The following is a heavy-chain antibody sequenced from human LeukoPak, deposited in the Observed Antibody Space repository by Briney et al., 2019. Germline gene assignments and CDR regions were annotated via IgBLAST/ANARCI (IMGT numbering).Heavy chain of an antibody. CDR3: ARTPVRGILTGYYTKYYFDY. D-gene: IGHD3-9*01. CDR1: GYTFTGYY. J-gene: IGHJ4*02. Sequence: GASVKVSCKASGYTFTGYYMHWVRQAPGQGLEWMGWINPNSGGTNYAQKFQGRVTMTRDTSISTAYMELSRLRSDDTAVYYCARTPVRGILTGYYTKYYFDYWGQGTLVTVSS. V-gene: IGHV1-2*02. CDR2: INPNSGGT.